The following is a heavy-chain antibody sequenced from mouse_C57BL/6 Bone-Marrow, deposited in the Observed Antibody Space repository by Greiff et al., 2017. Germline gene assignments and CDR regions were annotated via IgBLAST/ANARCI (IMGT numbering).Heavy chain of an antibody. D-gene: IGHD6-1*01. J-gene: IGHJ4*01. CDR2: IGPEDGET. Sequence: EVQLQQSGAELVKPGASVKLSCTASGFNIKDYYMHWVKQRTEQGLEWIGRIGPEDGETKYAAKFQGKATITADTSSNTAYLQLSSLTSADTAVYYCARCPGYYAMDYWGQGTAVTVSA. CDR3: ARCPGYYAMDY. CDR1: GFNIKDYY. V-gene: IGHV14-2*01.